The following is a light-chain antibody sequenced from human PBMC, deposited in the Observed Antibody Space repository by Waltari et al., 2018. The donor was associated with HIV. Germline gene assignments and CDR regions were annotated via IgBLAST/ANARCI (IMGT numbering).Light chain of an antibody. CDR1: SSDVGGYNY. Sequence: QSALTQPPSASGSPGQPVTIACTGTSSDVGGYNYVSWYQQYPGKAPKLMIYEVTKRPSGVPDRFSGSKSGNTASLTGSGLQAEDEAYYYCSSYAGSNNYVVFGGGTRLTVL. J-gene: IGLJ2*01. V-gene: IGLV2-8*01. CDR2: EVT. CDR3: SSYAGSNNYVV.